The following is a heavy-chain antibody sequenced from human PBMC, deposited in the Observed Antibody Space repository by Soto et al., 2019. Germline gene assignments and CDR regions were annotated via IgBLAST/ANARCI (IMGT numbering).Heavy chain of an antibody. D-gene: IGHD4-17*01. J-gene: IGHJ6*02. CDR1: GFIFSDYY. CDR3: AIDTLPSDHGLGWDV. CDR2: ISSGAKTV. Sequence: QVRLVESGGGLVKPGGSLRLSCVASGFIFSDYYMSWIRQAPGKGLEWVSYISSGAKTVHYADSVKGRFTVSRDNTKKSLYLDINSLRAEDTAVYFCAIDTLPSDHGLGWDVWGQGTTVTVSS. V-gene: IGHV3-11*01.